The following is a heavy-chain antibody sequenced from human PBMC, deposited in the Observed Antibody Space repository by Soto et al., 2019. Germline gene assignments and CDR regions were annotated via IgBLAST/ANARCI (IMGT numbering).Heavy chain of an antibody. D-gene: IGHD5-12*01. V-gene: IGHV1-18*01. J-gene: IGHJ4*02. CDR1: GYTFTSYG. CDR2: ISAYNGNT. CDR3: ARVVGQIGYDYDX. Sequence: VSVKVSCNASGYTFTSYGISWVRQAPGQGLEWMGWISAYNGNTNYAQKLQGRVTMTTDTSTRTAYMELRSLRSDDTAVYYCARVVGQIGYDYDXWGQGTLVTVSX.